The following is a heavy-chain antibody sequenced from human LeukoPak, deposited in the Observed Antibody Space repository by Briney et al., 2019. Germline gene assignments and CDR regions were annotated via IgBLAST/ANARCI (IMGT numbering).Heavy chain of an antibody. Sequence: GGSLRLSCAASGFTFSSYAMSWVRQAPGKGLEWVSAISGSGGSTYYADSVKGRFTISRDNSKNTLYLQMNSLRAEDTAVYYCAKDTLWYRPVFSITMSPVDYWGQGTLVTVSS. CDR1: GFTFSSYA. D-gene: IGHD3-22*01. CDR3: AKDTLWYRPVFSITMSPVDY. J-gene: IGHJ4*02. CDR2: ISGSGGST. V-gene: IGHV3-23*01.